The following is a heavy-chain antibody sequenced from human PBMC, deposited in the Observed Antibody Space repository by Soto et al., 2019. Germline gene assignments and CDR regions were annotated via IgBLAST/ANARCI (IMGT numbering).Heavy chain of an antibody. Sequence: GGSLRLSCAASGFTVSSNYMSWVRQAPGKGLEWVSVIYSGGSTYCADSVKGRFTISRDNSKNTLYLQMNSLRAEDTAVYYCAREGRGWHYFDYWGQGTLVTVYS. CDR1: GFTVSSNY. D-gene: IGHD6-19*01. J-gene: IGHJ4*02. CDR3: AREGRGWHYFDY. CDR2: IYSGGST. V-gene: IGHV3-53*01.